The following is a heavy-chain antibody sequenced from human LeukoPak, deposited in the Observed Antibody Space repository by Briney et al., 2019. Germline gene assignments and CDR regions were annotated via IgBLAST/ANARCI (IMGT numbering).Heavy chain of an antibody. CDR2: INPNSGGT. CDR3: AIFGVLEWLSPVDY. CDR1: GYTFTGYY. V-gene: IGHV1-2*06. Sequence: ASVKVSCKASGYTFTGYYMHWVRQAPGQGLEWMGRINPNSGGTNYAQKFQGRVTTTRDTSISTAYMELSRLRSDDTAVYYCAIFGVLEWLSPVDYWGQGTLVTVSS. D-gene: IGHD3-3*01. J-gene: IGHJ4*02.